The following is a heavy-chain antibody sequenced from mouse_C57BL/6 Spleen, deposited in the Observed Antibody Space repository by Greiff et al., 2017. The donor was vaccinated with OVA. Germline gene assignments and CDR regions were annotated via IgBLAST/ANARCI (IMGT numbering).Heavy chain of an antibody. CDR2: INPNNGGT. D-gene: IGHD1-1*01. J-gene: IGHJ3*01. CDR1: GYTFTDYN. CDR3: ASPIYYGSILCAY. Sequence: VHVKQSGPELVKPGASVKMSCKASGYTFTDYNMHWVKQSHGKSLEWIGYINPNNGGTSYNQKFKGKATLTVNKSSSTAYMELRSLTSEDSAVYYCASPIYYGSILCAYWGQGTLVTVSA. V-gene: IGHV1-22*01.